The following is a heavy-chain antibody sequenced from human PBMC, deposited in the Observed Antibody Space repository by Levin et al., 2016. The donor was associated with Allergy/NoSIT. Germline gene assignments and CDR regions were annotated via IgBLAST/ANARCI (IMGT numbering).Heavy chain of an antibody. CDR2: INAGNGNT. V-gene: IGHV1-3*01. D-gene: IGHD3-22*01. CDR3: ARDRYYDSSGYLPRYYYYGMDV. J-gene: IGHJ6*02. CDR1: GYTFTSYA. Sequence: ASVKVSCKASGYTFTSYAMHWVRQAPGQRLEWMGWINAGNGNTKYSQKFQGRVTITRDTSASTAYMELSSLRSEDTAVYYCARDRYYDSSGYLPRYYYYGMDVWGQGTTVTVSS.